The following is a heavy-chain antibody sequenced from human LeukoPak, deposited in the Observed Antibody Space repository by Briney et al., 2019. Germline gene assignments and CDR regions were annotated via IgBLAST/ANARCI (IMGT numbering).Heavy chain of an antibody. J-gene: IGHJ4*02. CDR2: IYYSGST. V-gene: IGHV4-39*07. CDR3: ASRKLGNDY. D-gene: IGHD7-27*01. Sequence: SETLSLTCTVSGGSISSSSYYWGWIRQPPGKGLEWIGNIYYSGSTYYNPSLKSRVTISVDTSKSQFSLKLSSVTAADTAVYYCASRKLGNDYWGQGTLVTVSS. CDR1: GGSISSSSYY.